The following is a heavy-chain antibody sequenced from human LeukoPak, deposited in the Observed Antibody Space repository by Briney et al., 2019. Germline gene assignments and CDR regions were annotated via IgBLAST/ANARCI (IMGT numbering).Heavy chain of an antibody. Sequence: GGSLRLSCAASGFTVSSNYMSWVRQAPGKGLEWVSVIYTAGPTYYADSVKGRFTISRDNSKNTLYLQMNSLRTEDTAVYYCARGYSSGWYFDYWGQGTLVTVSS. V-gene: IGHV3-53*01. CDR3: ARGYSSGWYFDY. CDR1: GFTVSSNY. J-gene: IGHJ4*02. D-gene: IGHD6-25*01. CDR2: IYTAGPT.